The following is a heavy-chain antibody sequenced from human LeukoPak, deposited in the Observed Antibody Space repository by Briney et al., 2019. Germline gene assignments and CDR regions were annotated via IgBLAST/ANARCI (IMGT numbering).Heavy chain of an antibody. CDR3: TREDYYYAAGY. Sequence: GGSLRLSCAASGFTFSDYYRSWVRQAPGKGLEWVSYISGDGTTRYYADSVRGRFTVSRDNTKNSLFLQMNSLRAEDTAIYYCTREDYYYAAGYWGQGTLVTVSS. CDR1: GFTFSDYY. J-gene: IGHJ4*02. V-gene: IGHV3-11*04. D-gene: IGHD3-10*01. CDR2: ISGDGTTR.